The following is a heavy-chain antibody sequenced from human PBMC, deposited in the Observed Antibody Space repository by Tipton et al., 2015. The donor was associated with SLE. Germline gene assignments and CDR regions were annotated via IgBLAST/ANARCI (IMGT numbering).Heavy chain of an antibody. CDR2: IYYSGST. CDR1: GGSISSGDYY. V-gene: IGHV4-30-4*01. D-gene: IGHD3-22*01. Sequence: TLSLTCTVSGGSISSGDYYWSWIRQPPGKGLEWIGYIYYSGSTYYNPSLKSRVTISVDTSKNQFSLKLSSVTAADTAVYYCAASYYDSSGYYYSFDYWGQGTLVTVSS. J-gene: IGHJ4*02. CDR3: AASYYDSSGYYYSFDY.